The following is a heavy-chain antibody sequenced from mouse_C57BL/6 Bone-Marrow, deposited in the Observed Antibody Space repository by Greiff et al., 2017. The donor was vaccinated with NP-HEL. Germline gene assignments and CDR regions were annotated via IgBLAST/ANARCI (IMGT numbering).Heavy chain of an antibody. Sequence: VQLQQSGAELVRPGASVKLSCTASGFNINDDYMHWVKQRPEQGLEWIGWIDPENGDTEYASKFQGKATITADTSSNTAYLQLSGLTSEDTAVYYCTTEIHWYFDVWGTGTTVTVSS. CDR1: GFNINDDY. J-gene: IGHJ1*03. CDR2: IDPENGDT. V-gene: IGHV14-4*01. CDR3: TTEIHWYFDV.